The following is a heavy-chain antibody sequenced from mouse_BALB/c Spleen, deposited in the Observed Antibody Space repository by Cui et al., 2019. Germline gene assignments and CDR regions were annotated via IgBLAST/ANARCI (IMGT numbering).Heavy chain of an antibody. Sequence: QVQLQQPGAEIVKPGALADLSCKASGYTFTSYWMHWGKQRPGRGLEWIGRIDPNSGGTKYNEKFKSKATLTVDKPSSTAYMQLSSLTSEDSAVYYCARYDYYGSSYFDYWGQGTTLTVSS. CDR3: ARYDYYGSSYFDY. D-gene: IGHD1-1*01. CDR1: GYTFTSYW. V-gene: IGHV1-72*01. CDR2: IDPNSGGT. J-gene: IGHJ2*01.